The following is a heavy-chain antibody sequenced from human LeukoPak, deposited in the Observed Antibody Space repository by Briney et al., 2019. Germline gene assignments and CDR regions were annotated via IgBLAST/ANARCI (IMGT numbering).Heavy chain of an antibody. Sequence: GGSLRLSCVASGFTFSAYWMSWVRQAPGKGLEYMASIKQDGSETYYVDSVKGRFTISRDNAKDSLDLQMNNLRAEATALYYCARDWFTRLRELSPDRAFDYWGQGTLVTVSS. D-gene: IGHD3-16*02. J-gene: IGHJ4*02. CDR1: GFTFSAYW. V-gene: IGHV3-7*03. CDR2: IKQDGSET. CDR3: ARDWFTRLRELSPDRAFDY.